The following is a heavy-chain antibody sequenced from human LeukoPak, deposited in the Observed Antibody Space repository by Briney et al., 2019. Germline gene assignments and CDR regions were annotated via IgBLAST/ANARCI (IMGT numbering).Heavy chain of an antibody. J-gene: IGHJ6*03. CDR2: IRYDGTNK. CDR1: GFTFSNYG. Sequence: QSGGSLRLSCAASGFTFSNYGMHWVRQAPGKGLEWVAFIRYDGTNKYYADSVKGRFTISRDNSKNTLYLQMNSLRAEDTAVYYCAKGAHTVTFYYYYMDVWGKGTTVTVSS. CDR3: AKGAHTVTFYYYYMDV. D-gene: IGHD4-17*01. V-gene: IGHV3-30*02.